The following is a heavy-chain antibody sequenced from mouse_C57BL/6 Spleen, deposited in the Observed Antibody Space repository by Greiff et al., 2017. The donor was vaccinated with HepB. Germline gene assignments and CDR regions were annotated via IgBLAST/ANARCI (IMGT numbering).Heavy chain of an antibody. J-gene: IGHJ2*01. CDR2: IYPRSGNT. CDR3: ARSITTVELDY. Sequence: LQESGAELARPGASVKLSCKASGYTFTSYGISWVKQRTGQGLEWIGEIYPRSGNTYYNEKFKGKATLTADKYTSAAYMELRSLTSEDTAVYFCARSITTVELDYGGQGTTLTVSS. V-gene: IGHV1-81*01. CDR1: GYTFTSYG. D-gene: IGHD1-1*01.